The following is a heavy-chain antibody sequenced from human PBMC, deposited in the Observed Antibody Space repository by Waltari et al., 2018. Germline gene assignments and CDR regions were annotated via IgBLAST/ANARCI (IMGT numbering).Heavy chain of an antibody. J-gene: IGHJ4*02. CDR3: ATEGYYGSGSTDY. CDR2: FIPIFGTA. CDR1: GGTFSSYA. Sequence: QVQLVQSGAEVQKPGSSVKVSCKAYGGTFSSYAISWVRRAPGQGLEWMGGFIPIFGTANYGQKFQGRVTITTDESTSTAYMELSSLRSEDTAVYYCATEGYYGSGSTDYWGQGTLVTVSS. V-gene: IGHV1-69*05. D-gene: IGHD3-10*01.